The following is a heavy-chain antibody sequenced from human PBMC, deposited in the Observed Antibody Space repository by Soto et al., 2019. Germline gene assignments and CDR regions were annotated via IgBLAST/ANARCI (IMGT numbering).Heavy chain of an antibody. CDR1: GLTFSNYA. J-gene: IGHJ4*02. CDR2: MSGSSSTT. CDR3: ARDFQSFDY. V-gene: IGHV3-23*01. Sequence: PGGSLRLSCATSGLTFSNYAMSWVRQAPGGGLEWVSSMSGSSSTTYYADSVRGRFTISRDRSKNSLYLQMNSLRAEDTAVYYCARDFQSFDYWGQGTLVTVSS.